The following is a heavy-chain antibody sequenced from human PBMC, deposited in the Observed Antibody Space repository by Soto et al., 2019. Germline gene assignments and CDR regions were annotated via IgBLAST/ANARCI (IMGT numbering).Heavy chain of an antibody. Sequence: QVQLVESGGGVVQPGRSLRLSCAASGFTFSSYAMHWVRQAPGKGLEWVAVISYDGSNKYYADSVKGRFTISRDNSKNTLYLQMNSLRAEDTAVYYCAREAPDYNLPPGMDVWGQGTTVTVSS. CDR3: AREAPDYNLPPGMDV. D-gene: IGHD4-4*01. CDR2: ISYDGSNK. CDR1: GFTFSSYA. J-gene: IGHJ6*02. V-gene: IGHV3-30-3*01.